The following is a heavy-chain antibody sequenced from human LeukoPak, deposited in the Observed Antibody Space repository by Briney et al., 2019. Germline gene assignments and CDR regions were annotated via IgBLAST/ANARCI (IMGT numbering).Heavy chain of an antibody. D-gene: IGHD3-10*01. V-gene: IGHV3-23*01. CDR3: AKRGDYFSSGSYYPFDY. CDR2: MLGSGATT. CDR1: GFTFSSYS. J-gene: IGHJ4*02. Sequence: GGSLRLSCAASGFTFSSYSMSWVRQAPGKGLEWVSTMLGSGATTYYADSMRGRFTISRDNSKNTLYLQMNSLRAEDTAVYYCAKRGDYFSSGSYYPFDYWGQGTLVTVSS.